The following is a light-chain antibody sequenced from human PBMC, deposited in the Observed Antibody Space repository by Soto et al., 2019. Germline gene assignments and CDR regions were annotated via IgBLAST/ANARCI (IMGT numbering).Light chain of an antibody. V-gene: IGKV1-39*01. CDR1: QSINIY. Sequence: IQMTQSPSSLSASVGDRVTVICRASQSINIYLNWYQQKPGKAPTLLIYGASSLQSGVPSRFSGGGSRTDFTLTISSLQPEDFATYYCQQSYRSPYTFGQGTKLEIK. CDR3: QQSYRSPYT. J-gene: IGKJ2*01. CDR2: GAS.